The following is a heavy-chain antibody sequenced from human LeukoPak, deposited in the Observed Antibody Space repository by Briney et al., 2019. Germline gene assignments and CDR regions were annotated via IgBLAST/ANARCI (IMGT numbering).Heavy chain of an antibody. D-gene: IGHD5-24*01. Sequence: GYPLKISCKGSGYSFTSYWVGCVRQMPGKGLEWMGIIYPGDSDTRYSPFFQGQVTISADKSISTAYLQWSSLKGSDTGMYYCARHGAQGGEMATIPDYYYGMDVWGQGTTVTVSS. CDR1: GYSFTSYW. CDR2: IYPGDSDT. CDR3: ARHGAQGGEMATIPDYYYGMDV. J-gene: IGHJ6*02. V-gene: IGHV5-51*01.